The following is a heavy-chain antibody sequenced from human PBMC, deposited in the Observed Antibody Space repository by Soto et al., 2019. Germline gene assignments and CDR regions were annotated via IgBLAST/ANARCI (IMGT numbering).Heavy chain of an antibody. D-gene: IGHD2-15*01. J-gene: IGHJ5*02. V-gene: IGHV1-8*01. CDR2: MNPNSGNT. Sequence: ASVKVSCKASGYTFTSYDINWVRQATGQGLEWMGWMNPNSGNTGYAQKFQGRVTMTRNTSISTAYMELSSLRSEDTAVYYCARGTPAVGVSWFDPWGQGTLVTVSS. CDR1: GYTFTSYD. CDR3: ARGTPAVGVSWFDP.